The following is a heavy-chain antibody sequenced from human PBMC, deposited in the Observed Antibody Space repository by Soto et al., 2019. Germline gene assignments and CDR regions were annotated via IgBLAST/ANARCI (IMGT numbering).Heavy chain of an antibody. Sequence: SETLSLTCTASGGSISSYYWSWIRQPPGKGVEWIGYIYYTGSTNYNPSLKSRVTISVDTSKNQFSLKLNSVTAADTAVYFCARWVVAATGYYFDYWGQGTLVTVSS. CDR3: ARWVVAATGYYFDY. V-gene: IGHV4-59*01. J-gene: IGHJ4*02. CDR1: GGSISSYY. CDR2: IYYTGST. D-gene: IGHD2-15*01.